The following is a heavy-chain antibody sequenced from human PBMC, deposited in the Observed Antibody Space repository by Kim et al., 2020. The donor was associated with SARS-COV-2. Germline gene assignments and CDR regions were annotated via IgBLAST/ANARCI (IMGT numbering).Heavy chain of an antibody. CDR1: GGSISSSNW. CDR3: ARVVPMVTSLSFDY. V-gene: IGHV4-4*02. J-gene: IGHJ4*02. CDR2: IYHSGST. D-gene: IGHD5-18*01. Sequence: SETLSLTCAVSGGSISSSNWWSWVRQPPGKGLEWIGEIYHSGSTNYNPSLKSRVTISVDKSKNQFSLKLSSVTAADTAVYYCARVVPMVTSLSFDYWGQGTLVTVSS.